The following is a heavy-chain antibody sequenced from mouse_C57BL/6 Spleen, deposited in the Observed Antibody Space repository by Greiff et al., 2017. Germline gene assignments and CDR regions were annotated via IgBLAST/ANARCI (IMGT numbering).Heavy chain of an antibody. J-gene: IGHJ1*03. CDR1: GFTFSDYY. CDR3: ARNYYYGSSSYFDV. D-gene: IGHD1-1*01. CDR2: ISNGGGST. Sequence: DVKLVESGGGLVQPGGSLKLSCAASGFTFSDYYMYWVRQTPEKRLEWVAYISNGGGSTYYPDTVKGRFTISRDNAKNTLYLQMSRLQSEDTAMYYCARNYYYGSSSYFDVWGTGTTVTVSS. V-gene: IGHV5-12*01.